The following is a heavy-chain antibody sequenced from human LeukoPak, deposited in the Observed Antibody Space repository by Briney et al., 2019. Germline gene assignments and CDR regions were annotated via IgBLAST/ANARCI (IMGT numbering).Heavy chain of an antibody. D-gene: IGHD5-18*01. CDR2: INWNGGST. CDR1: GFTFSSYA. CDR3: ARAGGYSYGYGLSAFDI. J-gene: IGHJ3*02. Sequence: GGSLRLSCAASGFTFSSYAMSWVRQAPGKGLEWVSGINWNGGSTGYADSVKGRFTISRDNAKNSLYLQMNSLRAEDTALYYCARAGGYSYGYGLSAFDIWGQGTMVTVSS. V-gene: IGHV3-20*04.